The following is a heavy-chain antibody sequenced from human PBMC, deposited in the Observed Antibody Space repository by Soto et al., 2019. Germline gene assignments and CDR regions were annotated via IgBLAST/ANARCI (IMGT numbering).Heavy chain of an antibody. D-gene: IGHD4-17*01. V-gene: IGHV1-18*01. J-gene: IGHJ3*02. CDR1: GYTFTSYG. CDR3: ARGFRDDYGDYVDAFDI. Sequence: ASVKVSCKASGYTFTSYGISWVRQAPGQGLEWMGWISAYNGNTNYAQKLQGRVTMTTDTSTSTAYMELRSLRSDDTAVYYCARGFRDDYGDYVDAFDIWGQGTMVTVSS. CDR2: ISAYNGNT.